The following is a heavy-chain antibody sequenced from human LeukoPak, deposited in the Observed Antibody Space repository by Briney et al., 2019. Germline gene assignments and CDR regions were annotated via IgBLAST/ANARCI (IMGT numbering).Heavy chain of an antibody. CDR2: ISSDGRST. D-gene: IGHD3-16*01. V-gene: IGHV3-74*01. J-gene: IGHJ4*02. Sequence: PGGSHPLSCAASGFTFSDNWMHWVRQAPGKGLVWVSVISSDGRSTIYADSVKGRFTISRDNAKNTLYLQMDSLRAEDTAVYFCASQLGGNVYWGQGTRVPLLS. CDR1: GFTFSDNW. CDR3: ASQLGGNVY.